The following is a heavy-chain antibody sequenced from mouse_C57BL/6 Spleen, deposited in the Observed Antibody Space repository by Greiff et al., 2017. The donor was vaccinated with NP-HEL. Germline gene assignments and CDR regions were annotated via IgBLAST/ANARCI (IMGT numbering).Heavy chain of an antibody. V-gene: IGHV3-6*01. Sequence: EVQRVESGPGLVQPSQSLSLTCSVTGYSITRGYYWNWIRQFPVNKLEWMGYISSDGSNNYNPSLTNRISITRDTSKNQFFLKLNSGTTEDTATYYCARGGNYYGSPYWYVDVWGTGTTVTVSS. D-gene: IGHD1-1*01. CDR1: GYSITRGYY. CDR3: ARGGNYYGSPYWYVDV. CDR2: ISSDGSN. J-gene: IGHJ1*03.